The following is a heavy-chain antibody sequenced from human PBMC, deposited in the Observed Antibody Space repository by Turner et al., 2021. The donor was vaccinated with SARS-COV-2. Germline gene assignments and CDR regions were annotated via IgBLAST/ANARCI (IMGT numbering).Heavy chain of an antibody. CDR1: GFSANSHY. J-gene: IGHJ6*02. CDR3: ASGALRYFDGLCMYG. D-gene: IGHD3-9*01. V-gene: IGHV3-53*04. CDR2: ISIGGTT. Sequence: EMQRLESVGGLVQPGASLRLSCAASGFSANSHYVTCVRQAPGKGLQWFAVISIGGTTYYAYSVSGRFSVSIHNSENMLYLQMNTLTLEDTAVYYCASGALRYFDGLCMYGWSQGTTVTVSS.